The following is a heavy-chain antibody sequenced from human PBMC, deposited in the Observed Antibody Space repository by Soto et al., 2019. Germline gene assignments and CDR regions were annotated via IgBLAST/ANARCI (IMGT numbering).Heavy chain of an antibody. CDR1: GFTFSSYA. D-gene: IGHD3-3*01. CDR2: VSGSGGST. Sequence: PGVSLRLSCAASGFTFSSYAMSWVRQAPGKGLEWVSAVSGSGGSTYYADSVKGRFTISRDNSKKKLYLQMNSLRAEDTAVYYCADWSGYSWFDPWGQGTLFTVCS. V-gene: IGHV3-23*01. J-gene: IGHJ5*02. CDR3: ADWSGYSWFDP.